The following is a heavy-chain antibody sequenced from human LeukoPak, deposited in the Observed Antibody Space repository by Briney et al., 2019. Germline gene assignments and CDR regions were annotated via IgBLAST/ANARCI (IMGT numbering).Heavy chain of an antibody. CDR1: GGSISSGSYY. J-gene: IGHJ4*02. CDR2: IYYSGST. V-gene: IGHV4-39*07. Sequence: PSETLPLTCTVSGGSISSGSYYWGWIRQPPGKGLEWIGSIYYSGSTYYNPSLKSRVTISVDTSKNQFSLKLSSVTVADTAVYYCARGVRVGAFLDYWGQGTLVTVSS. CDR3: ARGVRVGAFLDY. D-gene: IGHD1-26*01.